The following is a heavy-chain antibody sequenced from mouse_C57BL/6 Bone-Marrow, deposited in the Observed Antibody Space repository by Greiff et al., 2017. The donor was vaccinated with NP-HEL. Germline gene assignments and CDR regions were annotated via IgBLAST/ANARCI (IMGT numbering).Heavy chain of an antibody. CDR3: ARKPSHYYGSSFFDY. CDR2: IYPGGGYT. CDR1: GYTFTNYW. V-gene: IGHV1-63*01. Sequence: VQLQQSGAELVRPGTSVKMSCKASGYTFTNYWIGWAKQRPGHGLEWIGDIYPGGGYTNYNEKFKGKATLTADKSSSTAFMQFSSLTSEDSAIYYCARKPSHYYGSSFFDYWGQGTTLTVSS. D-gene: IGHD1-1*01. J-gene: IGHJ2*01.